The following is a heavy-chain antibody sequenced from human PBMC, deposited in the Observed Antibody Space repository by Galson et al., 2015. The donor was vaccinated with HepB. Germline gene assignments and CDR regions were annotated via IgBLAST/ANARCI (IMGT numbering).Heavy chain of an antibody. V-gene: IGHV3-23*05. D-gene: IGHD3-16*01. CDR1: GFTFTNYA. J-gene: IGHJ4*02. Sequence: CLRLSCATSGFTFTNYAMSWVRQAPGKGLEWVSGIIAIGTSTHYADSVKGRFTISRDNSKNTIYLQMNSLRAEDSAVYYCAKDYADKLMTSETAALFEYWGQGTLVTVSS. CDR2: IIAIGTST. CDR3: AKDYADKLMTSETAALFEY.